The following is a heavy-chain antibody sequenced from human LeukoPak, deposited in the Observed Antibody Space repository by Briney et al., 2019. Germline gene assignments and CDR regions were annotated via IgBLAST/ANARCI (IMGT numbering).Heavy chain of an antibody. D-gene: IGHD3-16*01. CDR1: GGSISSYY. J-gene: IGHJ3*02. CDR3: ARHEGAWGGPKTPRAFPHAFDI. Sequence: SETLSLTCTVSGGSISSYYWSWIRQPAGKGLEWIGRIYTSGSTNYNPSPKSRVTISVDTSKNQFSLKLSSVTAADTAVYYCARHEGAWGGPKTPRAFPHAFDIWGQGTMVTVSS. V-gene: IGHV4-4*07. CDR2: IYTSGST.